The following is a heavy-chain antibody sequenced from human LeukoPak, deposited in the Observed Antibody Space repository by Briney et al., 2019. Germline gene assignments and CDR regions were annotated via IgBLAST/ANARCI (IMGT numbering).Heavy chain of an antibody. D-gene: IGHD6-19*01. J-gene: IGHJ4*02. CDR2: ISGSGGST. Sequence: GGSLRLSCAASGFTFSSYAMSWVRQAPGKGLEWVSAISGSGGSTYYADSVKGRFTISRDNSKNTLYLQMNSLRAEDTAVYYCAKDLWTDSSGWNYFDYWGQGTLVTVSS. V-gene: IGHV3-23*01. CDR1: GFTFSSYA. CDR3: AKDLWTDSSGWNYFDY.